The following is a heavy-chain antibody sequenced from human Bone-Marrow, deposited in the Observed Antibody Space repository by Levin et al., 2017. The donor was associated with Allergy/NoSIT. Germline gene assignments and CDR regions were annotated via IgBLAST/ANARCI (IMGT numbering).Heavy chain of an antibody. CDR3: ARGFWHGFYTWGFDH. D-gene: IGHD3-3*01. V-gene: IGHV4-34*01. J-gene: IGHJ4*02. Sequence: SQTLSLPCAVYGGSFSGSYWSWIRPPPGKGLEWIGEISQTGITNYNPSLTSRVTMSVDTSKNQFSLNLTSVTAADTAVYYCARGFWHGFYTWGFDHWGQGTLVTVSS. CDR1: GGSFSGSY. CDR2: ISQTGIT.